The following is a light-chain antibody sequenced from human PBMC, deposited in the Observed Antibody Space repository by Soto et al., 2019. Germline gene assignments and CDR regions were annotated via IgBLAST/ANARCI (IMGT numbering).Light chain of an antibody. V-gene: IGKV1-5*03. Sequence: DIQMTQSPSTLSGSVGDRVTITCRASQSISSWLAWYQQKPGKAPKRLIYKASTLESGIPSRFSGGGSGTEFTLTISSLQPDDFATYYCQQYDIFSLTFGGGTKVEVK. CDR3: QQYDIFSLT. CDR1: QSISSW. CDR2: KAS. J-gene: IGKJ4*01.